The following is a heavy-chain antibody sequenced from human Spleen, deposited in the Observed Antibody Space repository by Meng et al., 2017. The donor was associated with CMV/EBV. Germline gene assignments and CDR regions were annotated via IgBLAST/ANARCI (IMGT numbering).Heavy chain of an antibody. CDR3: AKTGRGGIVVVPAAFRGHGMDV. J-gene: IGHJ6*02. D-gene: IGHD2-2*01. CDR2: ISSSSSYI. V-gene: IGHV3-21*04. Sequence: GGSLRLSCAASGFTFSSYSMNWVRQAPGKGLEWVSSISSSSSYIYYADSVKGRFTISRDNSKNTLYLQMNSLRAEDTAVYYCAKTGRGGIVVVPAAFRGHGMDVWGQGTTVTVSS. CDR1: GFTFSSYS.